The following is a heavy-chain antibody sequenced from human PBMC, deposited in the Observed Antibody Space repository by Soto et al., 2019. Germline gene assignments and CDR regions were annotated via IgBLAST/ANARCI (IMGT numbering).Heavy chain of an antibody. CDR2: IYWDDDK. Sequence: SGPTLVNPTQTLTLTCTSSGFSLSTSGVGVGWIRQPPGKALEWLALIYWDDDKRYSPSLKSRLTITKDTSKNQVVLTMTNMDPVDTATYYCAHTDYDFWSGYFATFDYWGQGTLVTV. CDR1: GFSLSTSGVG. V-gene: IGHV2-5*02. CDR3: AHTDYDFWSGYFATFDY. J-gene: IGHJ4*02. D-gene: IGHD3-3*01.